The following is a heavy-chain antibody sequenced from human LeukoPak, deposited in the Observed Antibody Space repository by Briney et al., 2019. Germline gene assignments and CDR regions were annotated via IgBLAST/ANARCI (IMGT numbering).Heavy chain of an antibody. J-gene: IGHJ4*02. CDR1: GFTFSSYG. Sequence: PGRSLRLSCAASGFTFSSYGMHWVRQAPGKGLEWVAVIWYGGSNKYYADSVKGRFTISRDNSKNTLYLQMNSLRAEDTAVYYCAKDDSSYAYSYGHQFDYWGQGTLVTVSS. D-gene: IGHD5-18*01. CDR3: AKDDSSYAYSYGHQFDY. CDR2: IWYGGSNK. V-gene: IGHV3-30*18.